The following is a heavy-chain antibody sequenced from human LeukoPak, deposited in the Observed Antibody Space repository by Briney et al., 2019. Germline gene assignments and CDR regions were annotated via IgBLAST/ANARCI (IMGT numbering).Heavy chain of an antibody. Sequence: GASVKVSCKASGYTFTGYYMHWVRQAPGQGLEWMGWINPNSGGTNYAQKFQGRVTMTRDTSISTAYMELSRLRSDDTAVYYCARDVVPAAIGFGNNWFDPWGQGTLVTVSS. V-gene: IGHV1-2*02. CDR2: INPNSGGT. CDR3: ARDVVPAAIGFGNNWFDP. J-gene: IGHJ5*02. D-gene: IGHD2-2*02. CDR1: GYTFTGYY.